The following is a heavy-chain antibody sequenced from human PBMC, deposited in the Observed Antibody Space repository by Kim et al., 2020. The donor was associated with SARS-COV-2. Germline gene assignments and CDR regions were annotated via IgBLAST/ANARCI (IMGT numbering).Heavy chain of an antibody. Sequence: GPFTISRDNAKNTLYLQMNSLRAEDTAVYYCARGDMLEWLLSYYYYYYMDVWGKGTTVTVSS. J-gene: IGHJ6*03. D-gene: IGHD3-3*01. V-gene: IGHV3-74*01. CDR3: ARGDMLEWLLSYYYYYYMDV.